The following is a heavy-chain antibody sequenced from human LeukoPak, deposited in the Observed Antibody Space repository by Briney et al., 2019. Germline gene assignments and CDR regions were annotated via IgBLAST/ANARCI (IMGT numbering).Heavy chain of an antibody. J-gene: IGHJ6*03. CDR3: ARGSYYDSSGYYYPFNYYYYYYMGV. Sequence: SETLSLTCAVYGGSFSGYYWSWIRQPPGKGLEWIGEINHSGSTNYNPSLKSRVTISVDTSKSQFSLKLSSVTAADTAVYYCARGSYYDSSGYYYPFNYYYYYYMGVWGKGTTVTVSS. D-gene: IGHD3-22*01. CDR1: GGSFSGYY. CDR2: INHSGST. V-gene: IGHV4-34*01.